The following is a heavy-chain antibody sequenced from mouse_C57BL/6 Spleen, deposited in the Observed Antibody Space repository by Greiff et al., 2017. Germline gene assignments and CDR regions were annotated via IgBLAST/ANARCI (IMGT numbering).Heavy chain of an antibody. CDR1: GYAFSSYW. J-gene: IGHJ3*01. CDR2: IYPGDGDT. V-gene: IGHV1-80*01. D-gene: IGHD4-1*01. Sequence: VKLVESGAELVKPGASVKISCKASGYAFSSYWMNWVKQRPGKGLEWIGQIYPGDGDTNYNGKFKGKATLTADKSSSTAYMPLSSLTSEDSAVYFCARSETGRGFAYWGQGTLVTVSA. CDR3: ARSETGRGFAY.